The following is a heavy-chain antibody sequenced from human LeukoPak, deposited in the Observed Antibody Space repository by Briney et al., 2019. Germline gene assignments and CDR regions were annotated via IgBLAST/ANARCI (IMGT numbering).Heavy chain of an antibody. CDR3: ARGPAVIVAYYSYCMDV. CDR1: GGSISSYY. Sequence: SETLSLTCSVCGGSISSYYWSWIRQPPGKGLEWIGYIYYSGSTNYNPSLKSRVTISVDTSKNQFSLKLSSVTAADTAVYYCARGPAVIVAYYSYCMDVWGKGTTVTVSS. V-gene: IGHV4-59*12. CDR2: IYYSGST. D-gene: IGHD2-2*01. J-gene: IGHJ6*03.